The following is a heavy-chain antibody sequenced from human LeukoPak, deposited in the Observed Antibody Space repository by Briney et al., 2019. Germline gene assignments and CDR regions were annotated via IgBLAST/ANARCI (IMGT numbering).Heavy chain of an antibody. CDR1: GFTFSSYS. V-gene: IGHV3-48*01. J-gene: IGHJ3*02. D-gene: IGHD3-22*01. CDR2: ISSSSSTI. Sequence: GGSLRLSCAASGFTFSSYSMNWVRQAPGKGLEWVSYISSSSSTIYYADSVKGRFTISRDNAKNSLYLQMNSLRAEDTAVYYCARVSRRITMIVVVIKGAFDIWGQGTMVTVSS. CDR3: ARVSRRITMIVVVIKGAFDI.